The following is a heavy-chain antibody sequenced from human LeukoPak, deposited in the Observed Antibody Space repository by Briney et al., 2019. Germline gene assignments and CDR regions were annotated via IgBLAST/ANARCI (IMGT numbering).Heavy chain of an antibody. CDR1: GFTFSSYW. J-gene: IGHJ4*02. V-gene: IGHV3-64*01. CDR2: IGSNGGST. Sequence: GGSLRLSCAASGFTFSSYWMHWVRQAPGKGLEFVSAIGSNGGSTYYASSVKGRFTSSRDNSKNTLYLQMGSLRAEDMAVYYCARDRGGFGTGSYDYWGQGTLVTVSS. D-gene: IGHD3-9*01. CDR3: ARDRGGFGTGSYDY.